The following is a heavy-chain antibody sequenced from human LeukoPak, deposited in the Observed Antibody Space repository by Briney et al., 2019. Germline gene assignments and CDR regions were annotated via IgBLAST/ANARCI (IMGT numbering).Heavy chain of an antibody. CDR2: MNPNSGNT. CDR1: GYTFTSYD. J-gene: IGHJ3*02. Sequence: ASVKVSCKAFGYTFTSYDSNWVRQATGQGLEWMGWMNPNSGNTGYAQKFQGRVTMTRNTSISTAYMELSSLRSEDTAVYYCARDSGSYSDAFDIWGQGTMVTVSS. D-gene: IGHD1-26*01. CDR3: ARDSGSYSDAFDI. V-gene: IGHV1-8*01.